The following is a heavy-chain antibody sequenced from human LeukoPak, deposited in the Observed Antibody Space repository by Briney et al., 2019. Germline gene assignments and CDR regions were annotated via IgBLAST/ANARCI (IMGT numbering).Heavy chain of an antibody. CDR2: IYYSGST. J-gene: IGHJ5*02. Sequence: PSETLSLTCAVNGGSFSGYYWSWIRQPPGKGLGWIGYIYYSGSTNYNPSLKSRVTISVDTSKNQFSLKLSSVTAADTAVYYCARNTPLPYYDFWSGYNNWFDPWGQGTLVTVSS. V-gene: IGHV4-59*01. D-gene: IGHD3-3*01. CDR1: GGSFSGYY. CDR3: ARNTPLPYYDFWSGYNNWFDP.